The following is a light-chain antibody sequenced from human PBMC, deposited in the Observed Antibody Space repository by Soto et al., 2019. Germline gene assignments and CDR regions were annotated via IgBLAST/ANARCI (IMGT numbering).Light chain of an antibody. V-gene: IGKV3-20*01. J-gene: IGKJ2*01. CDR3: HKYGSSPHT. CDR1: QSVNSRY. Sequence: EIVLTQSPGALSLSPGDRATLSCRTSQSVNSRYLAWYQQRPGQAPRLLIYAASSRATGIPDRFSGSGSGTDFTLTIVRLEPEDSGMFYCHKYGSSPHTFGQGTKVDI. CDR2: AAS.